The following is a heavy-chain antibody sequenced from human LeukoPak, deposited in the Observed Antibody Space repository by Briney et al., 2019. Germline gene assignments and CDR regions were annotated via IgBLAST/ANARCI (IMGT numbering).Heavy chain of an antibody. Sequence: PSETLSLTCTVSGDSISSTSYYWGWVRQAPGKGLEWVSYIGITTTTKFYADSVKGRFTISRDNAKNSLYLEMDSLRADDTAVYYCAKDRVGYGGNSEGDFDYWGQGTLVTVSS. J-gene: IGHJ4*02. CDR3: AKDRVGYGGNSEGDFDY. CDR2: IGITTTTK. V-gene: IGHV3-48*04. CDR1: GDSISSTSYY. D-gene: IGHD4-23*01.